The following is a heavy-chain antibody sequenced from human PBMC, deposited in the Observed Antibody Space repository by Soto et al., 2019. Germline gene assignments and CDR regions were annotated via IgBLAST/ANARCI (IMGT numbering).Heavy chain of an antibody. CDR3: ARDTARGYSGFPNWFDP. D-gene: IGHD5-12*01. V-gene: IGHV3-48*01. CDR2: ISSSSSTI. Sequence: GGSLRLSCAASGFTFSSYSMNWFRQAPGKGLEWVSYISSSSSTIYYADSVKGRFTISRDNAKNSLYLQMNSLRAEDTAVYYCARDTARGYSGFPNWFDPWGQGTLVTVS. CDR1: GFTFSSYS. J-gene: IGHJ5*02.